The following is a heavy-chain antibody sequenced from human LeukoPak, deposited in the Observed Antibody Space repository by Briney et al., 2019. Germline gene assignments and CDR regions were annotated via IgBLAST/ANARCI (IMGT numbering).Heavy chain of an antibody. CDR3: ARGQTTPPYSLDY. CDR2: IYYSGST. J-gene: IGHJ4*02. Sequence: PSQTLSLTCTVSGGSISSGDYYWSWIRQPPGKGLEWIGYIYYSGSTYYNPSLKSRVTISVDTSKNQFSLKLSSVTAADTAVYYCARGQTTPPYSLDYWGQGTLVTVSS. CDR1: GGSISSGDYY. V-gene: IGHV4-30-4*01. D-gene: IGHD1-14*01.